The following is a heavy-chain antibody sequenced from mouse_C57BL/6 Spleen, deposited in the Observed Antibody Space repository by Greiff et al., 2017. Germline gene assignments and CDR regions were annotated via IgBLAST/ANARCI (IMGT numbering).Heavy chain of an antibody. D-gene: IGHD1-1*01. CDR1: GYSITSGYY. CDR2: ISYDGSN. V-gene: IGHV3-6*01. J-gene: IGHJ2*01. CDR3: ARENYYGGFDY. Sequence: EVKLMESGPGLVKPSQSLSLTCSVTGYSITSGYYWNWILQFPGNKLEWMGYISYDGSNNYNPSLKNRISITRDTSKNQFFLKLNSVTTEDTATYYCARENYYGGFDYWGQGTTLTVSS.